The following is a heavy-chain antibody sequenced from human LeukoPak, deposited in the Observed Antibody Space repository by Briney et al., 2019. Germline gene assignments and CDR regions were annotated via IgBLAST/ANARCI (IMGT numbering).Heavy chain of an antibody. CDR3: AKDGEYDILTGFFASAGYYYYYMDV. J-gene: IGHJ6*03. V-gene: IGHV3-43D*03. CDR1: GFTFDDYA. D-gene: IGHD3-9*01. Sequence: GGSLRLSCAASGFTFDDYAMHWVRQAPGKGLEWVSLISWDGGSTYYADSVKGRFTISRDNSKNSLYLQMNSLRAEDTALYYCAKDGEYDILTGFFASAGYYYYYMDVWGKGTTVTVSS. CDR2: ISWDGGST.